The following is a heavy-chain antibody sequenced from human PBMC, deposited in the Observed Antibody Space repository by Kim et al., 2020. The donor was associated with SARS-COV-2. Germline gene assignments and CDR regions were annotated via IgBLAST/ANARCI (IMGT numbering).Heavy chain of an antibody. D-gene: IGHD5-18*01. V-gene: IGHV3-30*01. Sequence: ADSVKGRFTISRDNSKNTLYLQMNSLGAEDTAVYYCARASGYSYGSYFDYWGQGTLVTVSS. J-gene: IGHJ4*02. CDR3: ARASGYSYGSYFDY.